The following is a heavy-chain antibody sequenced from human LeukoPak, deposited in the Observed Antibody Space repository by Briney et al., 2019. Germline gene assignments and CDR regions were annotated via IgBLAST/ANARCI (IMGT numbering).Heavy chain of an antibody. J-gene: IGHJ6*03. Sequence: GGSLRLSCAASGFTFNRYNMNWVRRAPGKGLEWVSSISTSSSYIYYADSVRGRFTISRDNAKNSLYLQMNSLRAEDTAVYYCAREFTALDIRYSGYDSAMVGRHYMDVWGKGTTVTVSS. D-gene: IGHD5-12*01. CDR1: GFTFNRYN. CDR2: ISTSSSYI. V-gene: IGHV3-21*04. CDR3: AREFTALDIRYSGYDSAMVGRHYMDV.